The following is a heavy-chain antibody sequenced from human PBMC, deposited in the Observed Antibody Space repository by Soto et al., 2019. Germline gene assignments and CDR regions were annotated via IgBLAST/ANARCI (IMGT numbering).Heavy chain of an antibody. CDR1: GFIFSAYW. V-gene: IGHV3-7*01. Sequence: EVRLVESGGGLVQPGGSLRLSCAASGFIFSAYWMTWVRQAPGKGLEWVANINPDGSEKYYVDSVKGRFTISRDNVKNSLFLQVNNLRAEDTALYYCVRARIDVWGRGTLVTVSS. CDR2: INPDGSEK. CDR3: VRARIDV. J-gene: IGHJ2*01.